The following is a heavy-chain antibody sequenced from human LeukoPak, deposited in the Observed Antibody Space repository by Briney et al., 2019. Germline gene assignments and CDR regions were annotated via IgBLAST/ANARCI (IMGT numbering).Heavy chain of an antibody. CDR2: IWYDGSNK. Sequence: PGGSLRLSCAASGLTFSSYGMHWVRQAPGKGLEWVAVIWYDGSNKYYADSVKGRFTISRDNSKNTLYLQMNSLRAEDTAVYYCARGAQGSSGWFFDYWGQGTLVTVSS. D-gene: IGHD6-19*01. V-gene: IGHV3-33*01. CDR3: ARGAQGSSGWFFDY. CDR1: GLTFSSYG. J-gene: IGHJ4*02.